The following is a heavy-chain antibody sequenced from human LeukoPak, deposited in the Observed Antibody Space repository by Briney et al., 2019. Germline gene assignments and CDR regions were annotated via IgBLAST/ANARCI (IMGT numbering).Heavy chain of an antibody. J-gene: IGHJ6*03. D-gene: IGHD5-18*01. CDR2: INPNSGGT. CDR1: GYTFTGYY. Sequence: GASVKVSCKASGYTFTGYYMHWVRQAPGQGLEWMGWINPNSGGTNYAQKFQGRVTMTRDTSISTAYMELSRLRSDDTAVYYCASGSRYSYGYYYYYMDVWGKGTTVTVSS. CDR3: ASGSRYSYGYYYYYMDV. V-gene: IGHV1-2*02.